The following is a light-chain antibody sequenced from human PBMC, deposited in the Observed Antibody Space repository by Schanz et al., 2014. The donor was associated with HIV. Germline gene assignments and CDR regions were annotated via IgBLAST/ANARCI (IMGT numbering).Light chain of an antibody. CDR3: LQYNNWWT. Sequence: EIVLTQFPATLSLSPGERATLSCGASQSVSSSNLAWYQQKPGQAPRLLIYDASNRATGIPARFSGRKSGTEFTLTISSLQSEDFAVYYCLQYNNWWTFGHGTKVEVK. CDR1: QSVSSSN. V-gene: IGKV3D-15*01. J-gene: IGKJ1*01. CDR2: DAS.